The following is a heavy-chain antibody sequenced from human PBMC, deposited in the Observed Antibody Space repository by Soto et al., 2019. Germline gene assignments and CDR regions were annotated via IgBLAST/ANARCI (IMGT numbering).Heavy chain of an antibody. CDR2: IYPGDSDT. D-gene: IGHD2-2*01. V-gene: IGHV5-51*01. J-gene: IGHJ5*02. CDR1: GYSLTSYW. CDR3: ARLGIVVVPAATVGGWFDP. Sequence: GESLKISFKVSGYSLTSYWIGWVRQMPGKGLEWMGIIYPGDSDTRYSPSFQGQVTISADKSISTAYLQWSSLKASDTAMYYCARLGIVVVPAATVGGWFDPWGQGTLVTVSS.